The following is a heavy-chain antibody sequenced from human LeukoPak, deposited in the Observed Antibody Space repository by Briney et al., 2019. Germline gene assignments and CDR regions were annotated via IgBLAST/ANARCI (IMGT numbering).Heavy chain of an antibody. CDR3: ARPWNYYYYYVMDV. D-gene: IGHD1-1*01. J-gene: IGHJ6*02. V-gene: IGHV3-48*02. CDR1: GFIFSQYS. Sequence: GGSLRLSCAASGFIFSQYSMNWVRQAPGEGLEWVSYISSSSSTIYYADSVKGRFTISRDNAKNSLYLQMNSLRDEDTAVYYCARPWNYYYYYVMDVWGQGTTVTVSS. CDR2: ISSSSSTI.